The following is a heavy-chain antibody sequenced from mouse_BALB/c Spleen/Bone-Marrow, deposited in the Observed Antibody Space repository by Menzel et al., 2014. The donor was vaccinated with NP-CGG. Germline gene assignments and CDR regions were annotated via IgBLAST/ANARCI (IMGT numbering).Heavy chain of an antibody. CDR1: GYTFTSYW. D-gene: IGHD2-14*01. V-gene: IGHV1S22*01. J-gene: IGHJ4*01. CDR3: TREVRRYAMDY. CDR2: IYPGSGST. Sequence: LQQSGSELVRPGASVKLSCKASGYTFTSYWMHWVKQRPGQGLEWIGNIYPGSGSTNYDEKLKSKATLTVDTSSSTAYMQLSSLTSEDSAVYYCTREVRRYAMDYWGQGTSVTVSS.